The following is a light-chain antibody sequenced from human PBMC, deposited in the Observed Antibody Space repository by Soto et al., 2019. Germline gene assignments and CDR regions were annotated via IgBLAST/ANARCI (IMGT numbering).Light chain of an antibody. J-gene: IGKJ4*01. V-gene: IGKV3D-15*01. CDR3: QQYDDWLRLT. Sequence: EIVMTQSPATLSVSPGERATLSCRASQSVIIYLAWNQQKPGQAPRLLIFGASYRATGIPARFSGSGSGTEFNLTISSLQSEDFAVYFCQQYDDWLRLTFGGGTKVDIK. CDR2: GAS. CDR1: QSVIIY.